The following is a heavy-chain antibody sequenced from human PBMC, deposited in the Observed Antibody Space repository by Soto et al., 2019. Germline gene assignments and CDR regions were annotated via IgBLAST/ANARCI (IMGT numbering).Heavy chain of an antibody. Sequence: GGSQRLSCAASGFTFSDYYMSWIRQAPGKGLDWVAHISSSSRTTKYGDSVKGRFTISRDNAKNSLFLQMNSLRGEDTAVYYCARDVYRYSSSSPEDVWGQGTTVTVSS. CDR3: ARDVYRYSSSSPEDV. J-gene: IGHJ6*02. V-gene: IGHV3-11*06. D-gene: IGHD6-6*01. CDR1: GFTFSDYY. CDR2: ISSSSRTT.